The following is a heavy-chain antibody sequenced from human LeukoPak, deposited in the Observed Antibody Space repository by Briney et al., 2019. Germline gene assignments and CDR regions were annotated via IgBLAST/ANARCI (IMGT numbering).Heavy chain of an antibody. Sequence: PSETLSLTCTVSGGSISSSSYYWGWIRQPPGKGLEWIGYIYYSGSTYYNPSVKSRVSISVDTYKNQFSLKLSSVTAEDTAVYYCALGNFDYCGQGTMVTVSS. CDR2: IYYSGST. CDR1: GGSISSSSYY. J-gene: IGHJ4*02. V-gene: IGHV4-30-4*08. CDR3: ALGNFDY. D-gene: IGHD3-16*01.